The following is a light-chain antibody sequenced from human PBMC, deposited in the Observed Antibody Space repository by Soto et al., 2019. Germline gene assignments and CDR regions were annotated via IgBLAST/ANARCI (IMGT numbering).Light chain of an antibody. J-gene: IGLJ3*02. CDR3: AAWDASLSGPV. CDR2: RNG. Sequence: QAVVTQSPSVSASPGQRVTISCSGSSSNIGNNYVYWYQQLPGTAPKLLMSRNGQRPSGVPDRISGSKYGTTASLAIGGLRPEDEADYYCAAWDASLSGPVFGGGTKLTVL. CDR1: SSNIGNNY. V-gene: IGLV1-47*01.